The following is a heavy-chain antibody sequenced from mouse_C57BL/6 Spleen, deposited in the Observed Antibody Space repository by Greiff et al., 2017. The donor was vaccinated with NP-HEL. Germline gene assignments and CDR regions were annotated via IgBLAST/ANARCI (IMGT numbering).Heavy chain of an antibody. J-gene: IGHJ4*01. V-gene: IGHV5-17*01. Sequence: EVQGVESGGGLVKPGGSLKLSCAASGFTFSDYGMHWVRQAPEKGLEWVAYISSGSSTIYYADTVKGRFTISRDNAKNTLFLQMTSLRSEDTAMYYCESGYYLYYYAMDYWGQGTSVTVSS. CDR2: ISSGSSTI. CDR3: ESGYYLYYYAMDY. CDR1: GFTFSDYG. D-gene: IGHD2-3*01.